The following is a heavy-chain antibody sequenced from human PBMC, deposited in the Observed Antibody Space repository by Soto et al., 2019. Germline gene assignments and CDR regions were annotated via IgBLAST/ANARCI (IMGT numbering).Heavy chain of an antibody. CDR2: INSDGSHT. CDR3: AKEGDYGDCAGENWFDS. CDR1: GFTFFAYW. J-gene: IGHJ5*01. Sequence: EVQLVESGGGLVQPGGSLRLSCAASGFTFFAYWIHWVRQVPGKGLVWVSRINSDGSHTSYADSVRGRFTISRDNSKNTVYLQMNSLTAEDTAVYYCAKEGDYGDCAGENWFDSWGQGSLVTVSS. V-gene: IGHV3-74*01. D-gene: IGHD4-17*01.